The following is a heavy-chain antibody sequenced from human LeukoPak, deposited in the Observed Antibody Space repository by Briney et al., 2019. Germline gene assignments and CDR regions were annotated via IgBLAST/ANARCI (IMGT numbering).Heavy chain of an antibody. CDR2: INHSGST. CDR3: ARGLRITMIVVVISSDAFDI. Sequence: SETLSLTCAVYGGSFSGYYWSWIRQPPGKGLEWIGEINHSGSTNYNPSLKSRVTISVDTSKNQSSLKLSSVTAADTAVYYCARGLRITMIVVVISSDAFDIWGQGTVVTVSS. J-gene: IGHJ3*02. V-gene: IGHV4-34*01. CDR1: GGSFSGYY. D-gene: IGHD3-22*01.